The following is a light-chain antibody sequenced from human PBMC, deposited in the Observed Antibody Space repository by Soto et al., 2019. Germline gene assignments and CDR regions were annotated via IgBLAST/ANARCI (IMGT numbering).Light chain of an antibody. V-gene: IGKV3-11*01. CDR1: QSVGTY. CDR3: HQRSNWPIT. Sequence: EIVLTQSPATLSLSPGERATLSCRASQSVGTYLAWYQQKPGQAPRLLIYDASNRATGIPARFSGSGSGTDFTLTISSLEPEDFAVYYCHQRSNWPITFGQGTRLEMK. CDR2: DAS. J-gene: IGKJ5*01.